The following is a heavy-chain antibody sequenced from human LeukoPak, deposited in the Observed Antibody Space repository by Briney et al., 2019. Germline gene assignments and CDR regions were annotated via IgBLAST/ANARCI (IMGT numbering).Heavy chain of an antibody. CDR2: ISSSGSTI. D-gene: IGHD6-13*01. CDR3: ARLAGYSITRY. Sequence: GGSLRLSCAASGFTFSSYEMNWVRQAPGQGLKWVSYISSSGSTIYYADSVKGQFTISRDNAKNSLYLQMNSLRAEDTAVYYCARLAGYSITRYWGQGTLVTVSS. V-gene: IGHV3-48*03. J-gene: IGHJ4*02. CDR1: GFTFSSYE.